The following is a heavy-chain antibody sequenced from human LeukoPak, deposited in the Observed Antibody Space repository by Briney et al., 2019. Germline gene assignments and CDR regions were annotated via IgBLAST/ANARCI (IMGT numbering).Heavy chain of an antibody. J-gene: IGHJ2*01. V-gene: IGHV3-23*01. CDR1: GITFSSDG. D-gene: IGHD1-26*01. CDR2: ISDSGGGT. Sequence: GGSLKLSCAASGITFSSDGMNWVRQAPGKGLEWVSSISDSGGGTCYADSVKGRFTISRDNSKNTLYLQMNSLRAEDTAVYYCAKNLLGSGSYSWYFDLWGRGTLVTVSS. CDR3: AKNLLGSGSYSWYFDL.